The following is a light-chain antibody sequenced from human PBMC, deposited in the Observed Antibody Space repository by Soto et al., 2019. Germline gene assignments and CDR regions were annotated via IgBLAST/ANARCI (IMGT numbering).Light chain of an antibody. CDR3: QQYNNWPPLT. Sequence: EIEVTQSPATLSVSPEERATLSCRASQSVSSNLAWYQQKPGQAPRLLIYGASTRATGIPARFSGSGSGTEFTLTISSLQSEDFAVYYCQQYNNWPPLTFGGGTKVEIK. CDR2: GAS. J-gene: IGKJ4*01. V-gene: IGKV3-15*01. CDR1: QSVSSN.